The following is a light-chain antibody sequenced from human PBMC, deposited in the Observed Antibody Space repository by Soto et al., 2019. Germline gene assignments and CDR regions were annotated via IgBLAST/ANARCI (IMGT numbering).Light chain of an antibody. J-gene: IGLJ3*02. CDR2: DVS. CDR3: SSYTTTITLV. V-gene: IGLV2-14*03. CDR1: TSDVGAYTY. Sequence: QSVLTQPASVSGSPGQSITISCTGTTSDVGAYTYVSWYQQHPGKVPKVILYDVSDRPSGVSSRFSGSKSGNTSSLTISGLQAEDEADDYCSSYTTTITLVFRGGTKLTVL.